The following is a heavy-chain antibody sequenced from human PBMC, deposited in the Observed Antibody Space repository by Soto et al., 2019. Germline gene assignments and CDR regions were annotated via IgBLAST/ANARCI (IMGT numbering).Heavy chain of an antibody. D-gene: IGHD1-26*01. CDR1: GFTFSNYW. CDR2: INDDGRST. V-gene: IGHV3-74*01. J-gene: IGHJ4*02. Sequence: EVQLVESGGGLVQPGGSLRLSCTASGFTFSNYWMHWVRQAPGKGLVWVARINDDGRSTNYADSVKGRFTISRDNAQNTLYLQMNSLIAEDTAVYYCARIPVGGTRAFYCWGQGTLVTVSS. CDR3: ARIPVGGTRAFYC.